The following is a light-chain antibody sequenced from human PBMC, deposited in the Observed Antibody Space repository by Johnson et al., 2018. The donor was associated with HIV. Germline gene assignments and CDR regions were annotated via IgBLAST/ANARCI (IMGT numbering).Light chain of an antibody. Sequence: QSVLTQPPSVSAAPGQKVTISCSGSSSNIGNNYVSWYQQFPGTAPKLLIYGNNKRPSGIPDRFSGSKSGTSATLGITGLQTGDEANYYCGTWDSSMSAVSGSGTKVTVL. V-gene: IGLV1-51*01. J-gene: IGLJ1*01. CDR3: GTWDSSMSAV. CDR2: GNN. CDR1: SSNIGNNY.